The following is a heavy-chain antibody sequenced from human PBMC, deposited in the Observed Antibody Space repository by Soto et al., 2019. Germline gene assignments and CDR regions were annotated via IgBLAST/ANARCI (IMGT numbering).Heavy chain of an antibody. D-gene: IGHD3-22*01. V-gene: IGHV3-21*01. Sequence: GGSLRLSCAASGFTFSSYSMNWVRQAPGKGLEWVSSISSSSSYIYYADSVKGRFTISRDNAKNSLYLQMNSLRAEDTAVYYCARDYYDSSGYYYIYYYYGMDVWGQGTTVTVSS. J-gene: IGHJ6*02. CDR2: ISSSSSYI. CDR3: ARDYYDSSGYYYIYYYYGMDV. CDR1: GFTFSSYS.